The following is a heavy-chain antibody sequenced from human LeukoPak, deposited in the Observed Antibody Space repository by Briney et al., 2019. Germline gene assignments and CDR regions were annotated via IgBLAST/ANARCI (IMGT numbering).Heavy chain of an antibody. V-gene: IGHV3-9*01. CDR3: AKGAGSSCFFYLRDPYFQH. CDR1: GFTFDDYA. CDR2: IGWYSGDI. Sequence: PGRSLRLSCAASGFTFDDYAMHWVRQAPGKGLEWVSRIGWYSGDIAYADSVKGRFTISRDNAKNSLYLQMNSLGPEDTASYYCAKGAGSSCFFYLRDPYFQHWGQGTLVTVSS. D-gene: IGHD2-15*01. J-gene: IGHJ1*01.